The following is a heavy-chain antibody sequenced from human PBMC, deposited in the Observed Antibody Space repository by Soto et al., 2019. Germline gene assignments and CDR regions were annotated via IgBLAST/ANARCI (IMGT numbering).Heavy chain of an antibody. D-gene: IGHD1-26*01. CDR1: GGSFSGYY. J-gene: IGHJ5*02. V-gene: IGHV4-34*01. CDR2: INHSGST. CDR3: ARYVGGFDWFDP. Sequence: QVQLQQWGAGLLKPSETLSLTCAVYGGSFSGYYWSWIRQPPGKGLEWIGEINHSGSTNYNPSLKSQVTISVDTSKNQFSLKLSSVTTADTAVYYCARYVGGFDWFDPWGQGTLVTVSS.